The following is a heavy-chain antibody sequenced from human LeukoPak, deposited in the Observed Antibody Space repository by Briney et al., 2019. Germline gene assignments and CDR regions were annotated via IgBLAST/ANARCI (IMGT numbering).Heavy chain of an antibody. Sequence: GGSLRLSCAASGFIFSNYYMNWVRQAPGKGLEWVAHIKQDGSEKNYVDSVKGRSTISRDNAKNSLYLQMNSLRAEDTAVYYCARERWSLYSNDYYYYGLDVWGQGTTVTVSS. CDR3: ARERWSLYSNDYYYYGLDV. CDR2: IKQDGSEK. V-gene: IGHV3-7*01. J-gene: IGHJ6*02. CDR1: GFIFSNYY. D-gene: IGHD3-3*01.